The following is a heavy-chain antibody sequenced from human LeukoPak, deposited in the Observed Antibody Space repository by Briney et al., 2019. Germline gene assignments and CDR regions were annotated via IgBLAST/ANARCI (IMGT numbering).Heavy chain of an antibody. CDR3: AREGYDSSGYYPTDY. CDR1: GFTFSTYA. V-gene: IGHV3-23*01. CDR2: ITGSGGST. D-gene: IGHD3-22*01. Sequence: GGSLRLSCAASGFTFSTYAMSWVRQAPGKGLEWVSTITGSGGSTYYADSVKGRFTISRDNAKNTLYLQIDSLRAEDTAVYYCAREGYDSSGYYPTDYWGQGTLVTVSS. J-gene: IGHJ4*02.